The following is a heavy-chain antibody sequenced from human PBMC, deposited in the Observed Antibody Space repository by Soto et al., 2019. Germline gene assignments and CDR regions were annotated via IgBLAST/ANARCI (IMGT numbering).Heavy chain of an antibody. D-gene: IGHD6-6*01. CDR1: GYTFTSYA. Sequence: ASVKVSCKASGYTFTSYAMHWVRQAPGQRLEWMGWINAGNGNTKYSQKFQGRVTITRDTSASTAYMELSSLGSEDTAVYYCARDGHSSSSAAFDIWGQGTMVTVSS. J-gene: IGHJ3*02. CDR3: ARDGHSSSSAAFDI. V-gene: IGHV1-3*01. CDR2: INAGNGNT.